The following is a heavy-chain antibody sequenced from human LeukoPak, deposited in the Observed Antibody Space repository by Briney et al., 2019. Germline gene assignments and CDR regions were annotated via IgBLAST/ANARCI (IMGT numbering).Heavy chain of an antibody. J-gene: IGHJ6*03. Sequence: ASVKVSCKASGYTFTSYDINWVRQATGQGLEWMGWMNPNSGNTGYAQKFQGRVTMTRNTSISTAYMELSSLRSEDTAVYYCARGPYYDFWSGYLGGYYYYYCYMDVWGKGTTVTVSS. CDR1: GYTFTSYD. V-gene: IGHV1-8*01. CDR3: ARGPYYDFWSGYLGGYYYYYCYMDV. D-gene: IGHD3-3*01. CDR2: MNPNSGNT.